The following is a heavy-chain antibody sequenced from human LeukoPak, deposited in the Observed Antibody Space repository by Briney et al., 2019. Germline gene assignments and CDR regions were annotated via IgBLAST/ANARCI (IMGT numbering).Heavy chain of an antibody. Sequence: ASVKVSCKASGGTFSSYAISWVRQAPGQGLEWMGGIIPIFGTANYAQKFQGRVTITADESTSTAYMELSSLRSEDTAVYYCVIEAPGMATKTIRSDPYYFDYWGQGTLVTVSS. V-gene: IGHV1-69*13. CDR3: VIEAPGMATKTIRSDPYYFDY. CDR2: IIPIFGTA. J-gene: IGHJ4*02. CDR1: GGTFSSYA. D-gene: IGHD5-24*01.